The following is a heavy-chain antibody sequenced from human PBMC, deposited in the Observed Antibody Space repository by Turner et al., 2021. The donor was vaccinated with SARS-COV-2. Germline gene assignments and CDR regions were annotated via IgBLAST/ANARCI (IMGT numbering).Heavy chain of an antibody. J-gene: IGHJ4*02. V-gene: IGHV3-30*04. CDR3: ARDLGGYLDY. Sequence: QVQLVESGGGVVQPGRSLRLSCAASGFTFSSYAMHWVRQAPGKGLEWVAVISYDGSNKDYADSVKGRFTISRDNSKNTLYLQMNSLRAEDTAVYYCARDLGGYLDYWGQGTLVTVSS. D-gene: IGHD2-15*01. CDR1: GFTFSSYA. CDR2: ISYDGSNK.